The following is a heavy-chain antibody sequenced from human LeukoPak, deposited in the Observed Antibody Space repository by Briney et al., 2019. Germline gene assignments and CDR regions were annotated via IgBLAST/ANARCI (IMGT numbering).Heavy chain of an antibody. Sequence: ASVKVSCKASGYTFTSYAMHWVRQAPGQRLEWMGWINAGNGNTKYSQKFQGRVTITRDTSISTAYMELSRLRSDDTAVYYCARDSAATYFDYWGQGTLVTVSS. J-gene: IGHJ4*02. V-gene: IGHV1-3*01. CDR3: ARDSAATYFDY. CDR2: INAGNGNT. CDR1: GYTFTSYA. D-gene: IGHD2-15*01.